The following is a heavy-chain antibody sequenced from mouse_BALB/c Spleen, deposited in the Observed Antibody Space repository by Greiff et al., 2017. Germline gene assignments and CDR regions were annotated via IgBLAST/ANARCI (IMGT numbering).Heavy chain of an antibody. CDR2: IYPGNGDT. V-gene: IGHV1-12*01. Sequence: QVQLQQPGAELVKPGASVKMSCKASGYTFTSYNMHWVKQTPGQGLEWIGAIYPGNGDTSYNQKFKGKATLTADKSSSTAYMQLSSLTSEDSAVYYCARLDYDIDYWGQGTTLTVSS. D-gene: IGHD2-4*01. CDR3: ARLDYDIDY. J-gene: IGHJ2*01. CDR1: GYTFTSYN.